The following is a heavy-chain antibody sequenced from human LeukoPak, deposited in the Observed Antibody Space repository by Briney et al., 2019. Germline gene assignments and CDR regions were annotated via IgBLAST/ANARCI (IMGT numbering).Heavy chain of an antibody. CDR3: ARRARGGWYFDY. V-gene: IGHV1-2*02. CDR1: GYTFTGYY. CDR2: INPNSGGT. Sequence: ASVKVSCNASGYTFTGYYMHWVRQAPGQGLEWMGWINPNSGGTNYAQKFQGRVTMTRDTSISTAYMELSRLRSDDTAVYYCARRARGGWYFDYWGQGTLVTVSS. J-gene: IGHJ4*02. D-gene: IGHD6-19*01.